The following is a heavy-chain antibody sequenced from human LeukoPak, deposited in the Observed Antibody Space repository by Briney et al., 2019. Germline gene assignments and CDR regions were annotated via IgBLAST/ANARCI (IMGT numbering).Heavy chain of an antibody. Sequence: SETLSLTCTVSGGSITSYYWSWIRQPPGKGLEWIGYISYSGSTNYNPSLKSRVSISIDTSKNQFSLNLSSVTAADTAVYYCASGGYCSSTTCYPNWFDPWGQGTLVTVSS. D-gene: IGHD2-2*01. CDR2: ISYSGST. CDR3: ASGGYCSSTTCYPNWFDP. V-gene: IGHV4-59*01. CDR1: GGSITSYY. J-gene: IGHJ5*02.